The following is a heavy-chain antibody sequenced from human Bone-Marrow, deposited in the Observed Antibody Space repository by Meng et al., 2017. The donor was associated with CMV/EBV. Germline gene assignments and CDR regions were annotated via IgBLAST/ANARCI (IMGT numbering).Heavy chain of an antibody. D-gene: IGHD1-26*01. CDR1: GFSFDDYA. J-gene: IGHJ4*02. CDR3: AKDLGRRGEGATIDY. Sequence: GGSLRLSCAASGFSFDDYAMVWVRQGPGKGLEWVSGISWNSGWTAYADSVKGRFTISRDNAKESLYLQMNSLKLEDTALYYCAKDLGRRGEGATIDYWGQGTLVTVSS. CDR2: ISWNSGWT. V-gene: IGHV3-9*01.